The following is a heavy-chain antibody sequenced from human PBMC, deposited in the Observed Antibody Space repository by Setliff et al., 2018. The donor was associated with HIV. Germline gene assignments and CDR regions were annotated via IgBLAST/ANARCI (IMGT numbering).Heavy chain of an antibody. CDR2: TFHTGYT. CDR1: GGSFSGYY. Sequence: SETLSLTFAVYGGSFSGYYWRWIRQSPEKGLERIVYTFHTGYTYYNPSLKGRIIISVDLSKSQLSLERTSVSAGDTAMYYFDRDKGRRHPFGKNGYYRSDTFDIVGHGTMVTVSS. CDR3: DRDKGRRHPFGKNGYYRSDTFDI. V-gene: IGHV4-34*09. D-gene: IGHD3-3*01. J-gene: IGHJ3*02.